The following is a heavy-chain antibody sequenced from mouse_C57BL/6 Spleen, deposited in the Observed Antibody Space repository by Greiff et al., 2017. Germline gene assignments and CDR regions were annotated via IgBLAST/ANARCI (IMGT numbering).Heavy chain of an antibody. V-gene: IGHV1-52*01. J-gene: IGHJ2*01. CDR1: GYTFTSYW. CDR2: IDPSDSET. D-gene: IGHD1-1*01. Sequence: QVQLQPSGAELVRPGSSVKLSCKASGYTFTSYWMHWVKQRPIQGLEWIGNIDPSDSETHYNQKFKDKATLTVDKSSSTAYMQLSSLTSEDSAVYYCARRVGYGSTDYWGQGTTLTVSS. CDR3: ARRVGYGSTDY.